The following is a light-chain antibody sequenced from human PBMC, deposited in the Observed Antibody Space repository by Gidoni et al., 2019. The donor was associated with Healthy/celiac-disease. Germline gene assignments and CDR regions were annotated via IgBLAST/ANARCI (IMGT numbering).Light chain of an antibody. V-gene: IGLV3-27*01. J-gene: IGLJ2*01. Sequence: SYELTQPSPVSVSPGQTARITCSGDVLAKKYARWFQQKPGQAPVLVIYKDSERPSGIPGRFSGSSSGTTVTLTISGAQVEDEADYYCYSAADNNVVFGGGTKLTVL. CDR3: YSAADNNVV. CDR1: VLAKKY. CDR2: KDS.